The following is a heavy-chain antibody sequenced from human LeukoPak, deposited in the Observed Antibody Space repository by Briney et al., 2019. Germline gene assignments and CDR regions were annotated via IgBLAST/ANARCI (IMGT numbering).Heavy chain of an antibody. J-gene: IGHJ5*02. V-gene: IGHV4-39*01. CDR3: AIAMRRWFDP. CDR2: IYYSGST. CDR1: AASISSSSYY. Sequence: SETLSLTCTVSAASISSSSYYWGWIRQPPGKGLEWIGSIYYSGSTYYNPSLKSRVTISVDTSKNQCSLKLGSVTAADTAVYYCAIAMRRWFDPWGQGTLVTVSS. D-gene: IGHD2-2*01.